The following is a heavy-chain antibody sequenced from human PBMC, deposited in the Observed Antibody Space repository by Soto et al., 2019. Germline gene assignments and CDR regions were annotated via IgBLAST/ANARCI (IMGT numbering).Heavy chain of an antibody. Sequence: PGGSLRLSCAASGFTFDDYAMHWVRQAPGKGLEWVSGISWNSGSIGYADSVKGRFTISRDNAKNSLYLQMNSLRAEDTALYYCAKDIGMNGDLLYYFDYWGQGTLVTVSS. V-gene: IGHV3-9*01. CDR2: ISWNSGSI. J-gene: IGHJ4*02. CDR1: GFTFDDYA. CDR3: AKDIGMNGDLLYYFDY. D-gene: IGHD4-17*01.